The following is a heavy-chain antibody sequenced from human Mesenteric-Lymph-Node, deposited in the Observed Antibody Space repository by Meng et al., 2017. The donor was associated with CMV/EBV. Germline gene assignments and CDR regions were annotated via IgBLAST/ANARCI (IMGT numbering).Heavy chain of an antibody. J-gene: IGHJ6*02. D-gene: IGHD6-6*01. CDR3: ARSIEYSSPGYYYYGMDV. V-gene: IGHV4-59*01. CDR2: IYYTGST. CDR1: GGSISSYY. Sequence: SETLSLTCTVSGGSISSYYWSWIRQPPGKGLEWIGNIYYTGSTNYNPSLKIRVSISLDTSKNQFSLKVRSVTAADTAVYYCARSIEYSSPGYYYYGMDVWGQGTTVTVSS.